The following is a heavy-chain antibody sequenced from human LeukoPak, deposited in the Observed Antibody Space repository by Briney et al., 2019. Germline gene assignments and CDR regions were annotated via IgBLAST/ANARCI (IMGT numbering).Heavy chain of an antibody. CDR1: GYTFTSYG. V-gene: IGHV1-18*01. Sequence: AASVKVSCKASGYTFTSYGISWVRQAPGQGLEWMGWISAYNGNTNYAQKFQGRVTMTTDTSTSTDYMELRSLRSDDTAVYYCARSGYCSGGSCYSGAFDIWGQGTMVTVSS. CDR3: ARSGYCSGGSCYSGAFDI. CDR2: ISAYNGNT. J-gene: IGHJ3*02. D-gene: IGHD2-15*01.